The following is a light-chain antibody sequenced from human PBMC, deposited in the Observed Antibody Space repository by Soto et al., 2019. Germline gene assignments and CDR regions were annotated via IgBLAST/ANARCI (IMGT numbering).Light chain of an antibody. J-gene: IGLJ1*01. Sequence: QSVLTQPASVSGSPGQSITISCTGTSSDVGAYNYVSWYQQHPGKAPKLMIYDISNRPSRVSDRFSGSKSGNTASLTISGLQADDEADYYCTSYTSSSTLGVFGTGTKVT. CDR3: TSYTSSSTLGV. V-gene: IGLV2-14*01. CDR1: SSDVGAYNY. CDR2: DIS.